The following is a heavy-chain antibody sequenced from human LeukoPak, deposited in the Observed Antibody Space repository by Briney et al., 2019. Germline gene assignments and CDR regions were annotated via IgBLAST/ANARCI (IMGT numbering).Heavy chain of an antibody. D-gene: IGHD2-15*01. J-gene: IGHJ4*02. V-gene: IGHV3-23*01. CDR1: GFSFSNYV. Sequence: PGGSLRLSCAASGFSFSNYVMTWVRQAPGKGLEWVSMISGSGESTTYAGSVKGRFTVSRDNSQNTLYLQMNSLRAEDTAVYYCAKGSTRSGYYFDYWGQGTLVTVSS. CDR2: ISGSGEST. CDR3: AKGSTRSGYYFDY.